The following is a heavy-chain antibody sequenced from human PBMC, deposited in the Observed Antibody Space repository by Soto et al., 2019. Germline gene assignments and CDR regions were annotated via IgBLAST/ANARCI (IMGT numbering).Heavy chain of an antibody. J-gene: IGHJ4*02. CDR2: ISGSGGST. CDR3: VSGYDYSSLDY. Sequence: EVQLLESGGGLVQPGGSLRLSCAASGFTFSSYAMSWVRQAPGKGLEWVSAISGSGGSTYYADSVKGRFTISRDNSKNTLYLQMNSLRAEDTGVYYCVSGYDYSSLDYWGQGTLVTVSS. V-gene: IGHV3-23*01. D-gene: IGHD5-12*01. CDR1: GFTFSSYA.